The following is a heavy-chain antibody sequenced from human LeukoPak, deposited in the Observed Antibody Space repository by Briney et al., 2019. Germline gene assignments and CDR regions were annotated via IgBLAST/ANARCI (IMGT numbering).Heavy chain of an antibody. V-gene: IGHV4-39*07. CDR1: GGSISDSNYY. CDR3: ARGYSSGYYYGFDY. D-gene: IGHD3-22*01. Sequence: SETLSLTCTVSGGSISDSNYYWGWIRQPPGKGLEWIGEINHSGSTNYNPSLKSRVTISVDTSKNQFSLKLSSVTAADTAVYYCARGYSSGYYYGFDYWGQGTLVTVSS. CDR2: INHSGST. J-gene: IGHJ4*02.